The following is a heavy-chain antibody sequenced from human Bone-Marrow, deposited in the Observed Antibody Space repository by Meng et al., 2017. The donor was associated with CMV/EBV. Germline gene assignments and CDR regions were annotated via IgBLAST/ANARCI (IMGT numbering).Heavy chain of an antibody. CDR3: AKAEPHITIFGVAKDGGMDV. V-gene: IGHV3-20*04. Sequence: GGSLRLPCAASGLTFDDYGMSWVRQAPGKGLEWVSGINWNGGSTGYADSVKGRFTISRDNAKNSLYLQMNSLRAEDTAVYYCAKAEPHITIFGVAKDGGMDVWGQGTTVTVSS. CDR2: INWNGGST. CDR1: GLTFDDYG. D-gene: IGHD3-3*01. J-gene: IGHJ6*02.